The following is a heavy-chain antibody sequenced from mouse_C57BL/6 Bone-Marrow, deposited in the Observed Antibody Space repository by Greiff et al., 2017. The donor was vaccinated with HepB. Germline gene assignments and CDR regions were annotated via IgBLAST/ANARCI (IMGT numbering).Heavy chain of an antibody. Sequence: EVQLVESGGGLVKPGGSLKLSCAASGFTFSSYAMSWVRQTPEKRLEWVATISDGGSYTYYPDNVKSRFTISRDNAKNNLYLQMSHLKSEDTAMYYCARDKYYGPSYWYFDVWGTGTTVTVSS. CDR3: ARDKYYGPSYWYFDV. D-gene: IGHD1-2*01. J-gene: IGHJ1*03. V-gene: IGHV5-4*01. CDR1: GFTFSSYA. CDR2: ISDGGSYT.